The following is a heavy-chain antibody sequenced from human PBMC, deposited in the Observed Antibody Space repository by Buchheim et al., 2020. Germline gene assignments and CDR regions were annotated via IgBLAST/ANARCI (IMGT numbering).Heavy chain of an antibody. D-gene: IGHD1-26*01. CDR3: ARESGSYSPFDY. Sequence: QVQLVESGGGVVQPGRSLRLSCAASGFTFSSYGMHWVRQAPGKGLEWVAVIWYDGSNKYYADSVKGRFTISRDNSKKTMYLQMNSLRAEDTAVYYCARESGSYSPFDYWGQGTL. CDR2: IWYDGSNK. J-gene: IGHJ4*02. CDR1: GFTFSSYG. V-gene: IGHV3-33*01.